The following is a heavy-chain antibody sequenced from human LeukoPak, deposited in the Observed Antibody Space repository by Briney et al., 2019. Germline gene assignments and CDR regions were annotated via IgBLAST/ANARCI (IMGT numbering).Heavy chain of an antibody. D-gene: IGHD2-15*01. CDR1: GCTFTSYG. J-gene: IGHJ4*02. CDR2: ISAYNGNT. CDR3: ARDEVVAATSPFDY. V-gene: IGHV1-18*01. Sequence: GASVKVSCKASGCTFTSYGISWVRQAPGQGLEWMGWISAYNGNTNYAQKLQGRVTMTTDTSTSTAYMELRSLRSDDTAVYYCARDEVVAATSPFDYWGQGTLVTVSS.